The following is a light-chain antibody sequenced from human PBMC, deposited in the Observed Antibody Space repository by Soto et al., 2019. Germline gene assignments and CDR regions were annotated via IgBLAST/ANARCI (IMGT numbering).Light chain of an antibody. J-gene: IGLJ1*01. V-gene: IGLV1-40*01. Sequence: QSVLTQQPSVSGAPGQRVTISCTGSSPNIGAGYDVHWYQQLPGTAPKLLIYGNSNRPSGVPDRFSGSKSGTSAPLAITGLQAEDEADYYCQSYDSSLSGYVFGTGTKVTVL. CDR3: QSYDSSLSGYV. CDR1: SPNIGAGYD. CDR2: GNS.